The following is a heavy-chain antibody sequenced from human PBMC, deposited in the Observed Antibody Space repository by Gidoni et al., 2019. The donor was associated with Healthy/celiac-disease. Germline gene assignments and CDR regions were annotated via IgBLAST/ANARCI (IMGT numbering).Heavy chain of an antibody. CDR2: ISGSGGST. V-gene: IGHV3-23*01. J-gene: IGHJ4*02. CDR1: GFPFSSYA. D-gene: IGHD3-22*01. CDR3: AKGHYYDSSGYSDY. Sequence: EVQLLESGGGLVQPGGSLRLSCAASGFPFSSYAMSWVRQAPGKGLEWVSAISGSGGSTYYADSVKGRFTISRDNSKNTLYLQMNSLRAEDTAVYYCAKGHYYDSSGYSDYWGQGTLVTVSS.